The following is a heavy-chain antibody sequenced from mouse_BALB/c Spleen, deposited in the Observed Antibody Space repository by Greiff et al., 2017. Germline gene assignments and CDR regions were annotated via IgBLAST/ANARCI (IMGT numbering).Heavy chain of an antibody. J-gene: IGHJ3*01. CDR2: IRNKANGYTT. Sequence: EVHLVESGGGLVQPGGSLRLSCATSGFTFTDYYMSWVRQPPGKALEWLGFIRNKANGYTTEYSASVKGRFTISRDNSQSILYLQMNTLRAEDSATYYCARGYGGFAYWGQGTLVTVSA. CDR1: GFTFTDYY. D-gene: IGHD1-1*02. V-gene: IGHV7-3*02. CDR3: ARGYGGFAY.